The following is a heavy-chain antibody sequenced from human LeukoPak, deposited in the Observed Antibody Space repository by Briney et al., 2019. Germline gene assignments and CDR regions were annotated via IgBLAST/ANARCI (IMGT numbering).Heavy chain of an antibody. Sequence: PGGSLRLSCTASGFTFGDYAMSWVRQAPGKGLEWVGFIRSKTDGGTTDYAAPVKGRFTISRDDSKNTLYLQMNSLKTEDTAVYYCTTGGQVDYWGQGTLVTVSS. CDR3: TTGGQVDY. CDR1: GFTFGDYA. J-gene: IGHJ4*02. V-gene: IGHV3-15*01. CDR2: IRSKTDGGTT.